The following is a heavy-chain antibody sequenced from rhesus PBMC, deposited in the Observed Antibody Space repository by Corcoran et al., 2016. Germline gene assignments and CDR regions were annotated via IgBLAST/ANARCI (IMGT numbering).Heavy chain of an antibody. Sequence: QLQLQESGPGLVKPLETLSVTCAVSGGSISSSYWCWIRQAPGKVLEWIWYIYGSGSSTNYNPSLKSRVTLSVDTSKNQLSLKLSSVTAADTAVYYCASSAPFRGWGFLDVWGPGVLVTVSS. CDR3: ASSAPFRGWGFLDV. CDR2: IYGSGSST. V-gene: IGHV4-169*02. D-gene: IGHD3-34*01. CDR1: GGSISSSY. J-gene: IGHJ5-1*01.